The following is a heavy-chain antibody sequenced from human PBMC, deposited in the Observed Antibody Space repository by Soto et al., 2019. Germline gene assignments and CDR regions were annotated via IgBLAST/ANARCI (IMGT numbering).Heavy chain of an antibody. CDR1: GFTCSSYS. CDR2: ISSSSSTI. D-gene: IGHD6-13*01. Sequence: PGGSLRISCAAPGFTCSSYSMNWVRPAPGKGLGWVSYISSSSSTIYYADSVKGRFTISRDNAKNSLYLQMNSLRAGDTAVYYCARGGIAAPRGYYYYYYMDVWGKGTTVTVSS. V-gene: IGHV3-48*01. CDR3: ARGGIAAPRGYYYYYYMDV. J-gene: IGHJ6*03.